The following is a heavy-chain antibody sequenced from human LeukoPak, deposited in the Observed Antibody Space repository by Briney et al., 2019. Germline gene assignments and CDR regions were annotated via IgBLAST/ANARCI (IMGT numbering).Heavy chain of an antibody. D-gene: IGHD3-16*01. CDR1: GFPFNNYL. CDR3: ARVLSWGFFDF. CDR2: IKEDGSEE. Sequence: GALRLSWCGAGFPFNNYLMSWVRQASGKGLEWVARIKEDGSEENYVDSVQGRFTISRDNAKNSLYLQMNSLRAEDTAVYYCARVLSWGFFDFWGQGTLVTVSS. J-gene: IGHJ4*02. V-gene: IGHV3-7*01.